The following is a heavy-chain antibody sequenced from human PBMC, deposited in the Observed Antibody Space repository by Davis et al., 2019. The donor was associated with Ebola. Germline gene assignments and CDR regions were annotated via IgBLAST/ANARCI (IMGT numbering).Heavy chain of an antibody. J-gene: IGHJ2*01. CDR3: AKDRYYYDSSGYYDYWYFDL. V-gene: IGHV3-23*01. CDR1: GFTFNDAW. CDR2: ISGSASTT. D-gene: IGHD3-22*01. Sequence: GESLKISCAASGFTFNDAWMSWVRQAPGKGLEWVSVISGSASTTFYANSVKGRFTVSRDNSTNTLYLQMNSLRAEDTAMYYCAKDRYYYDSSGYYDYWYFDLWGRGTLVTVSS.